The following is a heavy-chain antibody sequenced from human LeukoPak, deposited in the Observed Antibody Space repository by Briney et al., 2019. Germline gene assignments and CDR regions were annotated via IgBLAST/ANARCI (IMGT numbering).Heavy chain of an antibody. CDR2: ITTKAESYAT. V-gene: IGHV3-73*01. J-gene: IGHJ4*02. Sequence: PGGSLRLSCAASGFTFSAFHMHWVRQASGKGLEWVGHITTKAESYATAYAASVKGRFTVSRDDSKNTAYLQMSSLKTEDTALYYCTTYTSGHYWGQGTLVTVSS. CDR3: TTYTSGHY. CDR1: GFTFSAFH. D-gene: IGHD6-19*01.